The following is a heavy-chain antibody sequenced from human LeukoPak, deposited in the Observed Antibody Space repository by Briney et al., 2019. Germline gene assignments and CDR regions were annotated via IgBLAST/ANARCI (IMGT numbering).Heavy chain of an antibody. V-gene: IGHV4-59*01. D-gene: IGHD2-15*01. CDR1: GGSISIYY. J-gene: IGHJ6*02. CDR2: VYYNGST. CDR3: ARDCSGGTCYNGILAGMDV. Sequence: SETLSLTCSVSGGSISIYYWSWIRQPPGKGLEWIGYVYYNGSTNYNPSLRSRVTISADTSKNQFSLRLNSVTAADTAAYYCARDCSGGTCYNGILAGMDVWGQGTTVTVSS.